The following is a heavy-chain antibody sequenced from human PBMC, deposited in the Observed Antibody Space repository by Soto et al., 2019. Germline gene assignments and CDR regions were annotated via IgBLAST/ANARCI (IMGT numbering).Heavy chain of an antibody. CDR3: AKEAVLMMYAKGLTNWFDP. V-gene: IGHV3-23*01. CDR2: ISGSGGST. J-gene: IGHJ5*02. CDR1: GCSFKSGSYS. D-gene: IGHD2-8*01. Sequence: ETLSLTCTVSGCSFKSGSYSWSWVRQAPGKGLEWVSAISGSGGSTYYADSVKGRFTISRDNSKNTLYLQMNSLRAEDTAVYYCAKEAVLMMYAKGLTNWFDPWGQGTLVTFSS.